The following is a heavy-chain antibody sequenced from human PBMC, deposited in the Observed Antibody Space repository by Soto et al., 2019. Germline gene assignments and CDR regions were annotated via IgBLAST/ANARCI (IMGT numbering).Heavy chain of an antibody. V-gene: IGHV4-59*08. J-gene: IGHJ4*02. D-gene: IGHD2-21*01. CDR2: IYYSGST. Sequence: SETLSLTCTVSGGSVSSYYWSWIRQPPGKGLEWIGYIYYSGSTNYNPSLKSRVTISVDTSKNQFSLKLSSVTAADTAVYYCAKQGPGPIVAVRDLDYWGQGTLVTVSS. CDR3: AKQGPGPIVAVRDLDY. CDR1: GGSVSSYY.